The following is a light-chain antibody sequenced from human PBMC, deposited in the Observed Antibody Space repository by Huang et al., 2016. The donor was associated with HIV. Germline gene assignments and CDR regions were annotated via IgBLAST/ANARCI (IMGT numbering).Light chain of an antibody. Sequence: EIVMTQSPVTLSVSPGERATLSCRVSRSLSSTLAWYQQKLGQAPRLLIYGASTRATGIPARFSGTGSGTEFTLTISSLQSEDFAVYYCQQYNNWPPAFGQGTKVEIK. CDR2: GAS. J-gene: IGKJ1*01. CDR3: QQYNNWPPA. CDR1: RSLSST. V-gene: IGKV3-15*01.